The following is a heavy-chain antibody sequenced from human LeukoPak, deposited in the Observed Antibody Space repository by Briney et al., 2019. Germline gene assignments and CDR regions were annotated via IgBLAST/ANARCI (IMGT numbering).Heavy chain of an antibody. J-gene: IGHJ4*02. CDR3: AKMPVSYSSGWSNFDY. D-gene: IGHD6-19*01. V-gene: IGHV3-23*01. CDR1: GFTFSSYA. Sequence: GGSLRLSCAASGFTFSSYAMSWVRQAPGKGLGWVSGISGSGGSTYYADSVKGRFTISRDNSKNTLYLQVNSLRAEDTAVYYCAKMPVSYSSGWSNFDYWGQGTLVTVSS. CDR2: ISGSGGST.